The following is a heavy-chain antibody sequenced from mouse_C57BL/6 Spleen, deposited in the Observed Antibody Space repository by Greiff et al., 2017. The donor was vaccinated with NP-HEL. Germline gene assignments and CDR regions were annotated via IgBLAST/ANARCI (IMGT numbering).Heavy chain of an antibody. Sequence: QVQLQQSGPELVKPGASVKISCKASGYAFSSSWMNWVKQRPGKGLEWIGRIYPGDGDTNYNGKFKGKATLTADKSSSTAYMQLSSLTSEDSAVYFCAREIITFDYWGQGTTLTVSS. CDR2: IYPGDGDT. D-gene: IGHD1-1*01. CDR3: AREIITFDY. CDR1: GYAFSSSW. J-gene: IGHJ2*01. V-gene: IGHV1-82*01.